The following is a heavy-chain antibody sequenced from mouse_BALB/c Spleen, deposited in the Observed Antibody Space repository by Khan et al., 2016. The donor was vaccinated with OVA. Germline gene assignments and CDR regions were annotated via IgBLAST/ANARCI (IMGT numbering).Heavy chain of an antibody. CDR1: GYSITSGYF. V-gene: IGHV3-6*02. CDR2: IRYDGDN. D-gene: IGHD3-1*01. Sequence: EVQLQESGPGLVKPSQSLSLTCSVTGYSITSGYFWNWIRQLPGNKLEWMGYIRYDGDNNYNPSLKNRISIIRDTSKNQSFLRLNSVTPEDTATYYCASGGGSGPAWFTSWGQGTLLTVSA. J-gene: IGHJ3*01. CDR3: ASGGGSGPAWFTS.